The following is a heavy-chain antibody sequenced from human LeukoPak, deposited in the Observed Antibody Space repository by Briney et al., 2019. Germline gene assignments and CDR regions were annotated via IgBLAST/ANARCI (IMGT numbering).Heavy chain of an antibody. Sequence: PSETLSLTCTVSGGSISSYYWSWIRQPPGKGLEWIWYIYYSGSTNYNPSLKSRVTISVDTSKNQSSLKLSSVTAADTAVYYCAREGPTTPFDYWGQGTLVTVSS. CDR2: IYYSGST. V-gene: IGHV4-59*01. CDR3: AREGPTTPFDY. J-gene: IGHJ4*02. D-gene: IGHD4-17*01. CDR1: GGSISSYY.